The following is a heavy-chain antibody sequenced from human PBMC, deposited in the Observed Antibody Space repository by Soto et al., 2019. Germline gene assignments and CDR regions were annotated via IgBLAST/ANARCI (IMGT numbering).Heavy chain of an antibody. CDR2: ISYDGGNK. J-gene: IGHJ6*02. CDR3: AKDRVKWPPLGGMDV. D-gene: IGHD1-26*01. CDR1: GFTFSSYG. V-gene: IGHV3-30*18. Sequence: QVQLVESGGGVVQPGRSLRLSCAASGFTFSSYGMHWVRQAPGKGLEWVAVISYDGGNKYYADSVKGRFTISRDNSKNTLYLQMNSLRAEDTAVYYCAKDRVKWPPLGGMDVWGQGTTVTVSS.